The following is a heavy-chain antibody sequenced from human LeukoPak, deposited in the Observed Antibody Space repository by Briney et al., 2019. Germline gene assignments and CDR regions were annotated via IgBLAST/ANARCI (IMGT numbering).Heavy chain of an antibody. D-gene: IGHD5-12*01. CDR3: ARDGYDEEDWYFDL. V-gene: IGHV3-30-3*01. Sequence: GGSLRLSCAASGFTFSSYDMHWVRQAPGKGLEWVAVISYDGNNKYYADSVKGRFTISRDNSKKTLYLQMNSLRAEDTAVYYCARDGYDEEDWYFDLWGRGILVTVSS. J-gene: IGHJ2*01. CDR2: ISYDGNNK. CDR1: GFTFSSYD.